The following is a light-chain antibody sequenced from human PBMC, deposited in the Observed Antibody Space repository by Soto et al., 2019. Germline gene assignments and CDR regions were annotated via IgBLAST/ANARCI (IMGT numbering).Light chain of an antibody. CDR1: QSVSSY. J-gene: IGKJ4*01. Sequence: EIVLTQSPATLSLSPGERATLSCRTSQSVSSYLACYQQKPGQAPRLLIYDASNRATGIRARFSGSGSGTDFTLTITGLEPEDFAVYYCQQRSDWPSTFGGGTKVDIK. V-gene: IGKV3-11*01. CDR2: DAS. CDR3: QQRSDWPST.